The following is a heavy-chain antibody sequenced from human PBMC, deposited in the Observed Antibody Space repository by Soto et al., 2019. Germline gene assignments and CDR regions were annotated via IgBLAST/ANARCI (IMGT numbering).Heavy chain of an antibody. Sequence: GGSLRLSCAASGFTFSSYAMSWVRQAPGKGLERVSAISGSGRSTYYADSVKGRFTISRDNSRNTLYLQINSLRAEDTAVYYCAGWYYDLLTGQDYWGQGTLVTVSS. CDR1: GFTFSSYA. CDR3: AGWYYDLLTGQDY. D-gene: IGHD3-9*01. J-gene: IGHJ4*02. CDR2: ISGSGRST. V-gene: IGHV3-23*01.